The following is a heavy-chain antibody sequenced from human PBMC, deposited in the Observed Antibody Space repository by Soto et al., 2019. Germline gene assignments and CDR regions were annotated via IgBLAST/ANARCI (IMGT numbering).Heavy chain of an antibody. CDR1: GYTFTSYA. V-gene: IGHV1-3*01. Sequence: QVQLVQSGAEVKKPGASVKVSCKASGYTFTSYAMHWVRQAPGQRLEWMGWINAGNGNTKYSQKFQGRVTITRDTSASTAYMELSSLRSEDTAVYYCARDQREVVPAAMRYNWFDPWGQGTLVTVSS. CDR3: ARDQREVVPAAMRYNWFDP. J-gene: IGHJ5*02. CDR2: INAGNGNT. D-gene: IGHD2-2*01.